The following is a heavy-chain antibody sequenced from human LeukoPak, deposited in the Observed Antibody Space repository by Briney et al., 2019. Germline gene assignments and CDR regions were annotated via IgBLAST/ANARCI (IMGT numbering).Heavy chain of an antibody. CDR1: GYTFTAYY. CDR2: INPNGGGT. V-gene: IGHV1-2*02. J-gene: IGHJ4*02. D-gene: IGHD6-13*01. CDR3: ARIEQQLVYFDY. Sequence: GASVKVSCKASGYTFTAYYLHWVRQAPGQGLEWMGWINPNGGGTDYAQKFQGRVTMTRDTSISTVYMELSRLTSDDTAVYYCARIEQQLVYFDYWGQGTLVTVSS.